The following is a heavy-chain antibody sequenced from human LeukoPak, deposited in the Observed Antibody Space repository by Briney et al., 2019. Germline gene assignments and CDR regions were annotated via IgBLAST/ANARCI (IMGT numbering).Heavy chain of an antibody. CDR1: GFTFSNYA. Sequence: GGSLRLSCAASGFTFSNYAMTWVRLAPGKGLEWVSSIGSGGDTYYADSMKGRFTISRDNSKNTLYLQMNSLRAEDTAVYYCARDLGYCTNGVCHTRFDYWGQGTLVAVSS. CDR3: ARDLGYCTNGVCHTRFDY. V-gene: IGHV3-23*01. J-gene: IGHJ4*02. CDR2: IGSGGDT. D-gene: IGHD2-8*01.